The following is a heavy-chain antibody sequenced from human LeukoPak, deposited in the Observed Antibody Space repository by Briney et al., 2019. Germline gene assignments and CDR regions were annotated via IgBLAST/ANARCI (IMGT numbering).Heavy chain of an antibody. D-gene: IGHD6-19*01. J-gene: IGHJ3*02. V-gene: IGHV3-48*01. CDR2: ITSTGTTI. CDR3: ARIYSSGRGNDALDI. Sequence: GGSLRLSCAASGFTFSTYAMSWVRQAPGKGLQWVSYITSTGTTIHYADSVKGRFTISRDNANNSLFLQMNSLRAEDTAVCYCARIYSSGRGNDALDIWGQGTMVSVSS. CDR1: GFTFSTYA.